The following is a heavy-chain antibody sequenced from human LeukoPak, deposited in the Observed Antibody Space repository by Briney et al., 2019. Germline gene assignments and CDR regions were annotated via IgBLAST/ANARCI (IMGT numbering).Heavy chain of an antibody. CDR2: IYYNENT. Sequence: SETLSLTCTVSGGSISGYYWSWIRQPPGKGLEWIGYIYYNENTNYNPSLKSRVTISLDTSKNQFSLKLSSVTAADTAVYYCARPRPYGDYYFDYWGQGTLVTVSS. D-gene: IGHD4-17*01. CDR3: ARPRPYGDYYFDY. CDR1: GGSISGYY. J-gene: IGHJ4*02. V-gene: IGHV4-59*08.